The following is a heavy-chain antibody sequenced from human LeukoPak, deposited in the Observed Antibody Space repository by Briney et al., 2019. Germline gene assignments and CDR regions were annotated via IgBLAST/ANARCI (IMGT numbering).Heavy chain of an antibody. Sequence: SETLSLTCAVYGGSFSGYYWSWIRQPPGKGLEWIGEINHSGSTNYNPSLKSRVTISVDTSKNQFSLKLSSVTAADTAVYCCARGGADGYNSYFDYWGQGTLVTVSS. CDR3: ARGGADGYNSYFDY. CDR1: GGSFSGYY. V-gene: IGHV4-34*01. J-gene: IGHJ4*02. D-gene: IGHD5-24*01. CDR2: INHSGST.